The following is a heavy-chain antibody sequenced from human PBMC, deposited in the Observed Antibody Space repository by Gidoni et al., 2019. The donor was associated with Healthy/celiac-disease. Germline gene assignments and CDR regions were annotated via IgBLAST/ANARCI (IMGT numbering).Heavy chain of an antibody. CDR3: AKAYYDILTGTNNDY. J-gene: IGHJ4*02. CDR2: ISGSGGST. D-gene: IGHD3-9*01. V-gene: IGHV3-23*01. Sequence: EVQLLESGGGLVRPGGSLRLSCAASGFTFGSYAMSWVRQAPGKGLEWVSAISGSGGSTYYADSVKGRFTISRDNSKNTLYLQMNSLRAEDTAVYYCAKAYYDILTGTNNDYWGQGTLVTVSS. CDR1: GFTFGSYA.